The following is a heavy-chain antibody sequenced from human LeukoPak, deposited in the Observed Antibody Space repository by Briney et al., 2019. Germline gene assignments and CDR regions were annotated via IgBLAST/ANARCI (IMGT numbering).Heavy chain of an antibody. CDR1: GFTFDDYG. CDR2: ISWNSGSI. CDR3: FCVGHTYWFDP. J-gene: IGHJ5*02. V-gene: IGHV3-9*01. Sequence: GVSLRLSCAASGFTFDDYGMHWVRQAPGKGLEWFSGISWNSGSIGYADSVKGRFTISRDNANNSLYLQMNSLRAEDTALYSCFCVGHTYWFDPWGQGTLVTVSS. D-gene: IGHD2-2*02.